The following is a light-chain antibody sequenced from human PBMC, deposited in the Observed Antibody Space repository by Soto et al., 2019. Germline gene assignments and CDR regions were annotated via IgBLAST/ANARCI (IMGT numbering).Light chain of an antibody. V-gene: IGKV1-5*01. J-gene: IGKJ1*01. CDR1: QNIERW. CDR2: DVS. CDR3: QQFKSDTWT. Sequence: DIHITHSPSTLSASVRDRVTITCRASQNIERWLAWYQQKPGKAPKLLLYDVSSLESGVPSRFSGSGSATEFILTINGLQPDDFATYFCQQFKSDTWTFGQGTKVDIK.